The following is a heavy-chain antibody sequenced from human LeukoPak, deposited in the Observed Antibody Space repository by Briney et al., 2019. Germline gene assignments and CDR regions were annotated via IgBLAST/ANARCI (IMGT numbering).Heavy chain of an antibody. J-gene: IGHJ4*02. CDR2: INPSGGST. D-gene: IGHD3-3*01. CDR1: GYTFTSYY. CDR3: ARDFYDFWSGYRGPDY. Sequence: ASVTVSFKASGYTFTSYYMHWVRQAPGQGLEWMGIINPSGGSTSYAQKFQGRVTMTRDTSTSTVYMELSSLRSEDTAVYYCARDFYDFWSGYRGPDYWGQGTLVTVSS. V-gene: IGHV1-46*01.